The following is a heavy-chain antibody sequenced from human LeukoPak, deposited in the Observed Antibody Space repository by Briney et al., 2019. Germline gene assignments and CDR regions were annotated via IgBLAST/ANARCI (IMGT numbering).Heavy chain of an antibody. J-gene: IGHJ4*02. CDR2: ISGTSYHI. CDR3: ASGTIVGARGADN. V-gene: IGHV3-21*01. CDR1: GFTFSTCS. D-gene: IGHD1-26*01. Sequence: GGSLRLSCAASGFTFSTCSMKWVRQAPGKALEWVSSISGTSYHIYYADSVKGRFTISRDNANNLLYLQMNSLRAEDTAVYYCASGTIVGARGADNWGQGTLVTVSS.